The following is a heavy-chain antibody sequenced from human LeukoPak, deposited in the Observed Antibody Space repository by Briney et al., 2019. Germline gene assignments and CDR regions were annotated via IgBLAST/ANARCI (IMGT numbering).Heavy chain of an antibody. D-gene: IGHD3-10*01. J-gene: IGHJ4*02. V-gene: IGHV3-33*08. CDR1: GFSFSEYA. Sequence: GGSLRLSCAASGFSFSEYAMSWVRQAPGKGLERVAVIWYDGSNKYYADSVKGRFTISRDNSKNTLYLQMNSLRAEDTAVYYCARDSGDYWGQGTLVTVSS. CDR2: IWYDGSNK. CDR3: ARDSGDY.